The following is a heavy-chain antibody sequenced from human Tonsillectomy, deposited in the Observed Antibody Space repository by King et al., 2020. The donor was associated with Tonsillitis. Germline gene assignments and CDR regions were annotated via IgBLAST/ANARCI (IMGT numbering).Heavy chain of an antibody. Sequence: QLQESGPGLVKPSETLSLTCTVSGGSISTSSFYWGWIRLTPGKGLEWMGAIFYSGSTDYNPSLKSRLTISKDTSKNQFSLKMSSVTAADTAFYYCARLGPTRPIDYWGQGTLVTVSS. V-gene: IGHV4-39*01. CDR1: GGSISTSSFY. CDR2: IFYSGST. D-gene: IGHD2-15*01. CDR3: ARLGPTRPIDY. J-gene: IGHJ4*02.